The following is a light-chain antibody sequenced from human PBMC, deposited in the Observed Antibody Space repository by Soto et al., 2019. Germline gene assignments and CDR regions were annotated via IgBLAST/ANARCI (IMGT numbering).Light chain of an antibody. V-gene: IGKV3-15*01. CDR2: WAS. Sequence: EIVMTQSPATLSVSPGERATLSCRASQSVSSNLAWYQQKPGQPPKLLISWASTRESGVPDRFSGSGSGTDFTLTISSLQAEDVAVYSCQQYYESPFTFGPGTKVDIK. J-gene: IGKJ3*01. CDR1: QSVSSN. CDR3: QQYYESPFT.